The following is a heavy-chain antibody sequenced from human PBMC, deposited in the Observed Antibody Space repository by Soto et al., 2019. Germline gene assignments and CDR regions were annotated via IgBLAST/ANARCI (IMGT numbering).Heavy chain of an antibody. Sequence: SETLSLTCTVSGGSISSGDYYWSWIRQPPGKGLEWIGYIYYSGSTYYNPSLKSRVTISVDTSKNQFSLKLSSVTAADTAVYYCARAARGDCTNGVCYTKYYYYGMDVWGQGTTVTVSS. CDR2: IYYSGST. CDR3: ARAARGDCTNGVCYTKYYYYGMDV. D-gene: IGHD2-8*01. CDR1: GGSISSGDYY. J-gene: IGHJ6*02. V-gene: IGHV4-30-4*01.